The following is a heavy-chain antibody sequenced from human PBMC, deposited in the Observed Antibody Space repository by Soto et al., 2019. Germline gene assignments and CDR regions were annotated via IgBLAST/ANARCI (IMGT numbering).Heavy chain of an antibody. CDR1: GFSLSSSGVA. CDR2: IYWDDDK. D-gene: IGHD2-15*01. J-gene: IGHJ4*02. CDR3: AHGPGVVEFDY. Sequence: QITLKESGPTLVKPTQTLTLTCTFSGFSLSSSGVAVGWIRQPPGKALEWLALIYWDDDKRYSPSLKSRLTXTXGTSKNQVVLTMTNMDTVDTATYYCAHGPGVVEFDYWGQGTLVSVSS. V-gene: IGHV2-5*02.